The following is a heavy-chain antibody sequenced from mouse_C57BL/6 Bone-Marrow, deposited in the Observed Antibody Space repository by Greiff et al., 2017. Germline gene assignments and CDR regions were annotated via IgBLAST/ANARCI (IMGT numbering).Heavy chain of an antibody. CDR1: GYAFSSYW. CDR3: ARLAGTEGFAY. Sequence: QVHVKQSGAELVKPGASVKISCKASGYAFSSYWMNWVKQRPGKGLEWIGQIYPGDGDTNYNGKFKGKATLTADKSSSTAYMQLSSLTSEDSAVXFCARLAGTEGFAYWGQGTLVTVSA. V-gene: IGHV1-80*01. CDR2: IYPGDGDT. J-gene: IGHJ3*01. D-gene: IGHD4-1*01.